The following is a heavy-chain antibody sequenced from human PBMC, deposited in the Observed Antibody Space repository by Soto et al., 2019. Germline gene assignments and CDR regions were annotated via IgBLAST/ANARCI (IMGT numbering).Heavy chain of an antibody. V-gene: IGHV3-48*03. J-gene: IGHJ4*02. CDR3: ARDYYGSGIDY. D-gene: IGHD3-10*01. CDR1: GFTFRSDE. CDR2: ISSSGSTI. Sequence: GSLRLSCAASGFTFRSDEMNWVRQAPGKGLEWVSYISSSGSTIYYADSVKGRFTISRDNAKNSLYLQMNSLRAEDTAVYYCARDYYGSGIDYWGQGTLVTVSS.